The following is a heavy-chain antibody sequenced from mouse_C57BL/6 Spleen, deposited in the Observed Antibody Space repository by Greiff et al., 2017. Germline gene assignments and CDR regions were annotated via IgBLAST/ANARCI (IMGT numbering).Heavy chain of an antibody. J-gene: IGHJ2*01. Sequence: QVQLKQPGAELVMPGASVKLSCKASGYTFTSYWMHWVKQRPGQGLEWIGEIDPSDSYTNYNQKFKGKSTLTVDKSSSTAYMQLSSLTSEDSAVYYCARSRGSLFDYWGQGTTLTVSS. CDR1: GYTFTSYW. D-gene: IGHD3-2*02. CDR2: IDPSDSYT. V-gene: IGHV1-69*01. CDR3: ARSRGSLFDY.